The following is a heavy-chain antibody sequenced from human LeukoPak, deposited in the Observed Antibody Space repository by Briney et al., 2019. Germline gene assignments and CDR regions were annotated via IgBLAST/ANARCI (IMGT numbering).Heavy chain of an antibody. V-gene: IGHV3-69-1*01. D-gene: IGHD3-22*01. J-gene: IGHJ3*02. Sequence: GGSLRLSCAASGFTFSSFAISWVRQAPGKGLEWVSSISSSSSIYYADSVKGRFTISRDNARPSLYLQMNSLRAEDTALYYCAKDLSKYYYDSSGYYGEVIWGQGTMVTVSS. CDR3: AKDLSKYYYDSSGYYGEVI. CDR1: GFTFSSFA. CDR2: ISSSSSI.